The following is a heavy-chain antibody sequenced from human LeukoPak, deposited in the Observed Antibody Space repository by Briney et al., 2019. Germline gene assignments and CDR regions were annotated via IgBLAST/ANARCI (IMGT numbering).Heavy chain of an antibody. V-gene: IGHV6-1*01. J-gene: IGHJ5*02. Sequence: SQTLSLTCAISGDSVSSNSDAWNWIRLSSSRGVEWLGRTYYRSKWYNDYAVSVKSRITINSDTSKNQFSLQLNSVTPEDTAVYYCAREGGDPVNWFDPWGQGTLVTVSS. D-gene: IGHD2-21*01. CDR2: TYYRSKWYN. CDR3: AREGGDPVNWFDP. CDR1: GDSVSSNSDA.